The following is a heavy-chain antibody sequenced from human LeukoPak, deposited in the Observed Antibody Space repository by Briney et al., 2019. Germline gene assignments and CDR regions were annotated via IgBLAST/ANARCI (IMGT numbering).Heavy chain of an antibody. V-gene: IGHV4-39*02. Sequence: TSETLSLTYTVSGFYIYTGGYFGGWIRRPPGKGLEWIGTTHYSGETFYTPTLKSRVTMSVDTSRNHFSLRLDSVTAADTAVYYCARQTTGSFQWTFDNWGLGTLVTVSS. CDR3: ARQTTGSFQWTFDN. CDR2: THYSGET. D-gene: IGHD1-26*01. CDR1: GFYIYTGGYF. J-gene: IGHJ4*02.